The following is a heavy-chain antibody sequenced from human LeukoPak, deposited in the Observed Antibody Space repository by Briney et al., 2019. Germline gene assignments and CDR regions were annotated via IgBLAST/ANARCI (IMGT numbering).Heavy chain of an antibody. CDR3: ARDGAWNWNYLSN. CDR2: ISYDGSNK. D-gene: IGHD1-7*01. V-gene: IGHV3-30*03. Sequence: GGSLRLSCGASGFTFTSHWMSWVRQAPGKGLEWVAVISYDGSNKYYADSVKGRFTISRDNSKNTLYLQMNSLRAEDTAVYYCARDGAWNWNYLSNWGQGTLVTVSS. CDR1: GFTFTSHW. J-gene: IGHJ4*02.